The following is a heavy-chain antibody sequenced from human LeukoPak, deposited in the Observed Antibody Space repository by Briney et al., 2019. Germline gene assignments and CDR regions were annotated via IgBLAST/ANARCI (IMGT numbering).Heavy chain of an antibody. J-gene: IGHJ5*02. D-gene: IGHD3-10*01. CDR2: IYTSGST. Sequence: SETLSLTCTVSGGSISSYYWSWIRQPPGKGLEWIGYIYTSGSTNYNPSLKSRVTISVDTSKNQFSLKLSSVTAADTAVYYCARHVSRPGVLTNWFDPWGQGTLVTVSS. V-gene: IGHV4-4*09. CDR3: ARHVSRPGVLTNWFDP. CDR1: GGSISSYY.